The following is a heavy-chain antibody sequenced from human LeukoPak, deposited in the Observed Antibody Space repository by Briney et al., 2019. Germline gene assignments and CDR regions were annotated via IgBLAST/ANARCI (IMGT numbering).Heavy chain of an antibody. V-gene: IGHV4-4*02. Sequence: PSETLSLTCGVSGGSISGTNRWSWVRQPPGQGLEWIGEISLRGLTNYNPSLRSRLTMSLDESKNQVSLNLTSVTAADTAVYYCSRESGPFSPFHFWGQGTLVSVHS. CDR1: GGSISGTNR. CDR3: SRESGPFSPFHF. D-gene: IGHD1-26*01. J-gene: IGHJ4*02. CDR2: ISLRGLT.